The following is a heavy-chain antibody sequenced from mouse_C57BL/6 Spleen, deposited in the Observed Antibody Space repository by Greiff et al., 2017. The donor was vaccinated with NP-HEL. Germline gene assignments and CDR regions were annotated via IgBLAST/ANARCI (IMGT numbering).Heavy chain of an antibody. CDR2: IYPGDGDT. D-gene: IGHD1-1*01. CDR1: GYAFSSYW. CDR3: ARIEYYGSSPPWFAY. J-gene: IGHJ3*01. Sequence: QVQLQQSGAELVKPGASVKISCKASGYAFSSYWMNWVKQRPGKGLEWIGQIYPGDGDTNYNGKFKGKATLTADKSSSTAYMQLSSLTSEDSAVYFGARIEYYGSSPPWFAYWGQGTLVTVSA. V-gene: IGHV1-80*01.